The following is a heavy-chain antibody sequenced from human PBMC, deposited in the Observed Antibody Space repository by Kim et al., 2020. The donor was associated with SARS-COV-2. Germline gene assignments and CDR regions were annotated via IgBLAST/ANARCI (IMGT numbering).Heavy chain of an antibody. CDR3: ARDFRPYDYSKGGYNWFDP. CDR1: GFTFSSYE. J-gene: IGHJ5*02. D-gene: IGHD4-4*01. V-gene: IGHV3-48*03. Sequence: GGSLRLSCAASGFTFSSYEMNWVRQAPGKGLEWVSYISSSGSTIYYADSVKGRFTISRDNAKNSLYLQMNSLRAEDTAVYYCARDFRPYDYSKGGYNWFDPWGQGTLVTVSS. CDR2: ISSSGSTI.